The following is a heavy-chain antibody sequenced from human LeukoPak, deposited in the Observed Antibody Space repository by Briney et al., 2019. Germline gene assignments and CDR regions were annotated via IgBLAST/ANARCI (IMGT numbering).Heavy chain of an antibody. D-gene: IGHD5-18*01. V-gene: IGHV1-69*13. CDR3: ARSRGYSYGFLS. CDR1: GSTFSSYA. Sequence: SVKVSCKASGSTFSSYAISWVRQAPGQGLEWMGGIIPIFGTANYAQKFQGRVTITADESTSTAYMELSSLRSEDTAVYYCARSRGYSYGFLSWGQGTLVTVSS. J-gene: IGHJ4*02. CDR2: IIPIFGTA.